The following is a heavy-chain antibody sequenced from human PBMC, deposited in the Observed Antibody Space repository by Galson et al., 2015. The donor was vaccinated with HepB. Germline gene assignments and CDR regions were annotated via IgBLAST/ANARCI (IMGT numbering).Heavy chain of an antibody. Sequence: SETLSLTCTVSGGSISSSSYYWGWIRQPPGKGLEWIGSIYYSGSTYYNPSLKSRVTISVDTSKNQFSLKLSSVTAADTAVYYCARLRDYGGIHFDYWGQGTLVTVSS. CDR3: ARLRDYGGIHFDY. J-gene: IGHJ4*02. CDR2: IYYSGST. CDR1: GGSISSSSYY. D-gene: IGHD4-23*01. V-gene: IGHV4-39*01.